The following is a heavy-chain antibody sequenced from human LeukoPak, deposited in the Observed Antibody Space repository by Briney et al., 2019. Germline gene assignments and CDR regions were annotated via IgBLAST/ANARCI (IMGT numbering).Heavy chain of an antibody. V-gene: IGHV4-34*01. J-gene: IGHJ4*02. D-gene: IGHD3-22*01. CDR3: ARGRGTYYYDSSGYYFDY. Sequence: SETLSLTCAVYGGSFSGYYWSWIRQPPGKGLEWIGEINHSGSTNYNPSLKSRVTISVDTSKNQFSLKLSSVTAADTAVYYCARGRGTYYYDSSGYYFDYWGQGTLVTVSS. CDR1: GGSFSGYY. CDR2: INHSGST.